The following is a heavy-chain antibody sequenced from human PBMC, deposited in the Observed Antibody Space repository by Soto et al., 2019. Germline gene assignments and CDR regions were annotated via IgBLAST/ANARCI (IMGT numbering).Heavy chain of an antibody. CDR2: ISSSSSYI. J-gene: IGHJ6*02. V-gene: IGHV3-21*01. D-gene: IGHD2-15*01. Sequence: EVQLVESGGGLVKPGGSLRLSCAASGFTFSSYSMNWVRQAPGKGLEWVSSISSSSSYIYYADSVKGRFTISRDNAKNSLYLQRNSLRAEDTAVYYCARDGTSVVVVVAYGMDVWGQGTTVTVSS. CDR1: GFTFSSYS. CDR3: ARDGTSVVVVVAYGMDV.